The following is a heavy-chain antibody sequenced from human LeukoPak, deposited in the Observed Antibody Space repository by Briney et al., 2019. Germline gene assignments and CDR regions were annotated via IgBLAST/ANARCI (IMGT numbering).Heavy chain of an antibody. D-gene: IGHD5-18*01. J-gene: IGHJ4*02. V-gene: IGHV3-48*04. CDR1: GFTFSNYS. CDR3: ARWIQLWLNFDY. CDR2: ISSSGSTI. Sequence: GGSLRLSCAVSGFTFSNYSMNWVRQAPGKGLEWVSYISSSGSTIYYADSVKGRFTISRDNAKNSLYLQMNSLRAEDTAVYYCARWIQLWLNFDYWGQGTLVTVSS.